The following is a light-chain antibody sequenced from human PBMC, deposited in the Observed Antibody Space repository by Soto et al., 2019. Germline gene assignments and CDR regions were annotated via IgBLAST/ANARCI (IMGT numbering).Light chain of an antibody. CDR2: GAS. V-gene: IGKV3-20*01. J-gene: IGKJ5*01. CDR1: QSVTSTY. CDR3: QQYRTSPFT. Sequence: EIVLTQSPGTLSLSPGERATLSCRASQSVTSTYLAWYHQKAGQAPRLLIFGASSRATGIPDRFSGSGSGTDFTLTISRVEPEDFAVYYCQQYRTSPFTFGQGTRLEIK.